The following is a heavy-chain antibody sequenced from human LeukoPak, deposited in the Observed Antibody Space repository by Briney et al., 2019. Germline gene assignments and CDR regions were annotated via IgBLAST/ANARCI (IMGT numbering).Heavy chain of an antibody. CDR1: GGSIRSSGDY. V-gene: IGHV4-39*01. Sequence: SETLSLTCTVSGGSIRSSGDYWGWIRQPPGKGLEWIGSIYYSGSTYYNPSLKSRVTISVDTSNNQFSLKLSSVTAADTAVYYCARHLDGYNYYYYYYMDVWGKGTTVTVSS. D-gene: IGHD5-24*01. CDR3: ARHLDGYNYYYYYYMDV. J-gene: IGHJ6*03. CDR2: IYYSGST.